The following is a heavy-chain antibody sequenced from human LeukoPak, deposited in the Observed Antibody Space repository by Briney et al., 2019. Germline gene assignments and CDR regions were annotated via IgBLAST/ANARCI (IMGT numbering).Heavy chain of an antibody. J-gene: IGHJ5*02. CDR2: MYISGST. CDR1: GDSISNGSYY. Sequence: PSETLSLTCTVSGDSISNGSYYWSWLRQPAGKGLEFIGRMYISGSTNYNPSLKSRVTISADTSKNQFSLKLSSVTAADTAVYYCARCVVAAGIFSWFDPWGQGILVTVSS. CDR3: ARCVVAAGIFSWFDP. V-gene: IGHV4-61*02. D-gene: IGHD6-25*01.